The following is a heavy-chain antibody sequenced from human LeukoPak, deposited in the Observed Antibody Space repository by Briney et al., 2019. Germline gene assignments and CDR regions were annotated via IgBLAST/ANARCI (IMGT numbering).Heavy chain of an antibody. CDR3: ARGGCSGGSCPYYYGMDV. Sequence: GGSLRLSCAASGFTFSSYEMNWVRQAPGKGLEWVSYISSSGSTIYYADSVKGRFTISRDNAKNSLYLQMNSLRAEDTAVYYCARGGCSGGSCPYYYGMDVWGKGTTVTVSS. CDR1: GFTFSSYE. V-gene: IGHV3-48*03. D-gene: IGHD2-15*01. CDR2: ISSSGSTI. J-gene: IGHJ6*04.